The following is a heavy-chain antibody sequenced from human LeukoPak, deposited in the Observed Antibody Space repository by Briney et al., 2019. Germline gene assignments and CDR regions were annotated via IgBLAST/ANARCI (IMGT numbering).Heavy chain of an antibody. J-gene: IGHJ3*02. CDR2: IYYSGST. V-gene: IGHV4-59*01. CDR3: AREDFWSGYTGNENAFDI. D-gene: IGHD3-3*01. Sequence: TSETLSLTCTVSGGSISSYYWSWIRQPPGKGLEWIGYIYYSGSTNYNPSLKSRVTISVDTSKNRFSLKLSSVTAADTAVYYCAREDFWSGYTGNENAFDIWGQGTMVTVSS. CDR1: GGSISSYY.